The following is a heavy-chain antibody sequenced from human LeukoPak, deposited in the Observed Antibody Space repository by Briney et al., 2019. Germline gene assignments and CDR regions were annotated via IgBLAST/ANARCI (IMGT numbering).Heavy chain of an antibody. J-gene: IGHJ4*02. CDR1: GFTFSSYE. Sequence: GGSLRLSCAASGFTFSSYEMNWVRQAPGKGLEWVSYISSSGSTIYYADSVKGRFTISRDNAKNSLYLQMNSLRAEDTAVYYCARPYYYDSSGYYFSGPYYFDYWGQGTLVTVSS. D-gene: IGHD3-22*01. CDR2: ISSSGSTI. V-gene: IGHV3-48*03. CDR3: ARPYYYDSSGYYFSGPYYFDY.